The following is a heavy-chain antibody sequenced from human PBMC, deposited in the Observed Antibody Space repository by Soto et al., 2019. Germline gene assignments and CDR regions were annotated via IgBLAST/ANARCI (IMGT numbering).Heavy chain of an antibody. CDR2: LYDLDGI. CDR1: GLTVSGKYY. J-gene: IGHJ3*01. D-gene: IGHD4-17*01. Sequence: DVQLVEFGGGLIQPGGSLRLSCAAFGLTVSGKYYMAWVRQAPGKGLEWLSALYDLDGIYYADSVKGRFTTSGDSSKNIVYLQMNDLRPDDTAVYYCASWHLREHAYDVWGQGTTVTVSS. V-gene: IGHV3-53*01. CDR3: ASWHLREHAYDV.